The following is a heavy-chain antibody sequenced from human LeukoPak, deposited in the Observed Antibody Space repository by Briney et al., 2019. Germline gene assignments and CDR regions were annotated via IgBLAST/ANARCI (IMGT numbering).Heavy chain of an antibody. D-gene: IGHD6-13*01. CDR1: GYSFTTYW. CDR2: IYPGDSDT. Sequence: GESLKISCKGSGYSFTTYWIGWLRQIPGKGLEWMGIIYPGDSDTSYSPSFQGQVTISADKSISTAYLQWSSLKASDTAMYYCARHLYSSSWAPFDYWGQGTLVTVSS. V-gene: IGHV5-51*01. J-gene: IGHJ4*02. CDR3: ARHLYSSSWAPFDY.